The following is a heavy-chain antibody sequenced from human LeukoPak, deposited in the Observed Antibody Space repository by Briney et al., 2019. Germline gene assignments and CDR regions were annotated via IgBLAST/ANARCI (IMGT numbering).Heavy chain of an antibody. CDR1: GGTFSSYA. J-gene: IGHJ4*02. CDR3: ERDRCSGGSCYSGFGY. D-gene: IGHD2-15*01. Sequence: SVKVSCKASGGTFSSYAISWVRQAPGQGLEWMGGIIPIFGTANYAQKFQGRVTITADESTSTAYMELSSLRSEDTAVYYCERDRCSGGSCYSGFGYWGQGTLVTVSS. CDR2: IIPIFGTA. V-gene: IGHV1-69*13.